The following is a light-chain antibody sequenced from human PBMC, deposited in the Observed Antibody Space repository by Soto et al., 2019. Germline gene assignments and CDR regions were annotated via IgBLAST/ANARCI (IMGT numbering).Light chain of an antibody. J-gene: IGKJ1*01. V-gene: IGKV1-27*01. Sequence: DIQMTQSPSSLSASVGDRVTITCRASQGIINYLAWYQQKPGKVPKLLIYAASTLQSGVPSRFSGSASGTDFTLTISSLQPEDVATYYCQKYNSAPRTFGQGTKVEIK. CDR2: AAS. CDR1: QGIINY. CDR3: QKYNSAPRT.